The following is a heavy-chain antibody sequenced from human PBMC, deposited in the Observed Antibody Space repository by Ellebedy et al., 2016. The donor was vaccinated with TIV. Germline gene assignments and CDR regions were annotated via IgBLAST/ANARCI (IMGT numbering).Heavy chain of an antibody. CDR3: ASVYCDYRMDV. J-gene: IGHJ6*02. CDR2: ISSSSGYR. CDR1: GFTFSSYS. D-gene: IGHD2-21*01. V-gene: IGHV3-21*01. Sequence: GGSLRLSCAASGFTFSSYSMNWVRQAPGKGLEWVSSISSSSGYRYYADSVKGRFTISRDNAKNSLYLQMNSLRAEDTAVYYCASVYCDYRMDVWGQGTTVTVSS.